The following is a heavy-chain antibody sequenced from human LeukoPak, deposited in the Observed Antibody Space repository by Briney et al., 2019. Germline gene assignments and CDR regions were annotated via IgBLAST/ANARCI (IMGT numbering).Heavy chain of an antibody. Sequence: PSETLSLTCTVSGGSVSSGSYYWSWIRQPPGKGLEWIGYIYYSGSTNYNPSLKSRVTISVDTSKNQFSLKLSSVTAADTAVYYCARAHYYDFWSGYSRSGMDVWGQGTTVTVSS. CDR1: GGSVSSGSYY. J-gene: IGHJ6*02. D-gene: IGHD3-3*01. CDR3: ARAHYYDFWSGYSRSGMDV. V-gene: IGHV4-61*01. CDR2: IYYSGST.